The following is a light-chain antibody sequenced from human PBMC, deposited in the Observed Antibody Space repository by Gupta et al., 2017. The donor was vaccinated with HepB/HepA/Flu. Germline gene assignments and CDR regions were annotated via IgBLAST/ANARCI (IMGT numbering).Light chain of an antibody. Sequence: EIIMTQSPRALPVIPGESASISCRSSQILLRNGNNFLDWYVQKPGQSPQLLIYLVSNRASGVPDRFSDSDSGTDFTLKINREKAGDVGIYFCGQCLQSPRTFGQGTRLEI. CDR3: GQCLQSPRT. CDR1: QILLRNGNNF. CDR2: LVS. J-gene: IGKJ5*01. V-gene: IGKV2-28*01.